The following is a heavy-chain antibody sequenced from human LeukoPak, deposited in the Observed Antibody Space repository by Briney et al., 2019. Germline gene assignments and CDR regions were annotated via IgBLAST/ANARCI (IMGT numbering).Heavy chain of an antibody. CDR3: ARQPPYYGSGIGYMDV. CDR1: GYSFTSYW. D-gene: IGHD3-10*01. CDR2: IYPGDSDT. J-gene: IGHJ6*03. V-gene: IGHV5-51*01. Sequence: GESLKISCKGSGYSFTSYWIGWVRQMPGKGLEWMGIIYPGDSDTRYSPSLQGQVTISADKSISTAYLQWSSLKASDTAMHYCARQPPYYGSGIGYMDVWGKGTTVTVSS.